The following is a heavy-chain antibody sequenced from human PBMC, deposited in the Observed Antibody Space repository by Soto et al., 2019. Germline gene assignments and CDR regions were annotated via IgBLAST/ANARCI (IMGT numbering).Heavy chain of an antibody. CDR2: IKQDGSEK. V-gene: IGHV3-7*03. Sequence: EVQLVESGGGLVQPGGSLRLSCAASGFTFSSYWMSWVRQAPGKGLEWVANIKQDGSEKYYVDSVKGRFTISRDNAKNSLYLQMNSLRAEDTAVYYCARGRPCTNVVCYYFDYWGQGTLVTVSS. CDR3: ARGRPCTNVVCYYFDY. J-gene: IGHJ4*02. D-gene: IGHD2-8*01. CDR1: GFTFSSYW.